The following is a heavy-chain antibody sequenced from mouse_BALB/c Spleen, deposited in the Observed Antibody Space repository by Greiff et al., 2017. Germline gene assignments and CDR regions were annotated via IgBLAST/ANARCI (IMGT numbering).Heavy chain of an antibody. CDR1: GFSLSTSGMG. CDR3: ARRAREGLAMDY. J-gene: IGHJ4*01. V-gene: IGHV8-12*01. D-gene: IGHD3-1*01. Sequence: QVTLKVCGPGILQPSQTLSLTCSFSGFSLSTSGMGVSWIRQPSGKGLEWLAHIYWDDDKRYNPSLKSRLTISKDTSSNQVFLKITSVDTADTATYYCARRAREGLAMDYWGQGTSVTVSS. CDR2: IYWDDDK.